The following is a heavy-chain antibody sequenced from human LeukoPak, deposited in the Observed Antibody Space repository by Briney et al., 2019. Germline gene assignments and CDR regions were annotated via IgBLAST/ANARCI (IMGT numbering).Heavy chain of an antibody. Sequence: GGSLRLSCAASGFTFSSYGMHWVRQAPGKGLEWVAVIWYDGSNKYYADSVKGRFTISRDNSKNTLYLQMNSLRAEDTAVYYCARGGDCSSTKCHFDYWGQGTLVTVSS. D-gene: IGHD2-2*01. CDR1: GFTFSSYG. V-gene: IGHV3-33*01. J-gene: IGHJ4*02. CDR3: ARGGDCSSTKCHFDY. CDR2: IWYDGSNK.